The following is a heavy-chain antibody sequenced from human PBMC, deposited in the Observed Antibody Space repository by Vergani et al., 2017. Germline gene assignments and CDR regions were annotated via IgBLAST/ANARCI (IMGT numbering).Heavy chain of an antibody. D-gene: IGHD5-24*01. J-gene: IGHJ4*02. V-gene: IGHV3-23*01. CDR2: ISGSGGST. CDR1: GFTFSSYA. Sequence: EVQLLESGGGLVQPGGSLRLSCAASGFTFSSYAMSWVRQAPGKGLEWVSAISGSGGSTYYADSVKGRFTISRDNSKNTLYLQMNSLGAGDTAGYYCASVPHLQFSGGWGQGTLVTVSS. CDR3: ASVPHLQFSGG.